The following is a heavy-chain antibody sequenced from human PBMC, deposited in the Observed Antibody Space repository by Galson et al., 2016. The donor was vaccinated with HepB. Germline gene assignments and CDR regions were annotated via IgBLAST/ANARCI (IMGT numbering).Heavy chain of an antibody. D-gene: IGHD6-19*01. V-gene: IGHV3-30*04. CDR1: GFTFSNFA. CDR2: ISNDETNS. Sequence: SLRLSCAASGFTFSNFAMHWVRQAPGKGLEWVAVISNDETNSYYADSMKGRFTISRYNSKNTLYLQMDSRRAEDTAMYFCARDIRTGRMSVAGLEYWGQGTLVTVSS. J-gene: IGHJ4*02. CDR3: ARDIRTGRMSVAGLEY.